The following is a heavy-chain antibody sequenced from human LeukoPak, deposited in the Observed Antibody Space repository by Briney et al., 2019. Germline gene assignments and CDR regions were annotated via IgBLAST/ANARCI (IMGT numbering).Heavy chain of an antibody. D-gene: IGHD6-19*01. Sequence: GGSLRLSCAASGFTYSGAAMHWVRQASGKGLEWVGRIRSKANGYATAYAVSVKGRFTISRDDSKNTAYVQMNSLKTEDTAVYYCAVAGQGYFQHWGQGTLVTISS. CDR2: IRSKANGYAT. J-gene: IGHJ1*01. CDR3: AVAGQGYFQH. CDR1: GFTYSGAA. V-gene: IGHV3-73*01.